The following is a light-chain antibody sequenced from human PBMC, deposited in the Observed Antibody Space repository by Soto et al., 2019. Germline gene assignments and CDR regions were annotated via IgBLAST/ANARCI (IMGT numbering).Light chain of an antibody. V-gene: IGKV1-5*03. Sequence: DIQMTQSPSTLSASVGDRVTITCRASQSLDNWLAWFQQKPGQAPKVLIYKVSNLETGVPSRFSGSGSGTEFTLTISSLQPDDFATYYCQQYRSESWTFGQGTKVEIK. CDR1: QSLDNW. CDR2: KVS. CDR3: QQYRSESWT. J-gene: IGKJ1*01.